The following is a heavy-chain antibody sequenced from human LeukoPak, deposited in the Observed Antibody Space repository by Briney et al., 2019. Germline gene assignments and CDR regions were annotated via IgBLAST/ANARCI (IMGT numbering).Heavy chain of an antibody. D-gene: IGHD6-19*01. Sequence: SETLSLTCAVYGGSFSGYYWSWIRQPPGKGLEWIGEINHSGSTNYNPSLKSRVTISVDTSKNQFSLKLSSVTAADTAVYYCVRVSSGWLFDYWGQGTLVTVSS. CDR3: VRVSSGWLFDY. CDR2: INHSGST. V-gene: IGHV4-34*01. CDR1: GGSFSGYY. J-gene: IGHJ4*02.